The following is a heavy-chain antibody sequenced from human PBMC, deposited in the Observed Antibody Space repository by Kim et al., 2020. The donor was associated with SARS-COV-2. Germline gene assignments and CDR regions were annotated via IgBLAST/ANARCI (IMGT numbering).Heavy chain of an antibody. CDR1: GFTFSNAW. CDR3: TTGPIVVVVAATLVETHAFDI. J-gene: IGHJ3*02. V-gene: IGHV3-15*01. D-gene: IGHD2-15*01. CDR2: IKSKTDGGTT. Sequence: GGSLRLSCAASGFTFSNAWMSWVRQAPGKGLEWVGRIKSKTDGGTTDYAAPVKGRFTISRDDSKNTLYLQMNSLKTEDTAVYYCTTGPIVVVVAATLVETHAFDIWGQETMVTVSS.